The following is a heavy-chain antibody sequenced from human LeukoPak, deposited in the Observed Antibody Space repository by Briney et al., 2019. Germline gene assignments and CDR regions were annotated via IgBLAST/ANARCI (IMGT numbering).Heavy chain of an antibody. V-gene: IGHV1-69*01. CDR2: VVPIFGTA. CDR3: ARAGDYYDSSGYYPNWFDP. Sequence: SVKVSCKASGGIFSSYAISWVRQAPGRGREWMGGVVPIFGTANYAQKFQGRVTITADGSTSTAYMELSSLRSEDTAVYYCARAGDYYDSSGYYPNWFDPWGQGTLVTVSS. J-gene: IGHJ5*02. D-gene: IGHD3-22*01. CDR1: GGIFSSYA.